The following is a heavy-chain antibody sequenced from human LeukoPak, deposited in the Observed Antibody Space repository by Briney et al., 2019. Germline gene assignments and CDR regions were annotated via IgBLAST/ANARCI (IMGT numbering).Heavy chain of an antibody. CDR2: IKEDGSDK. J-gene: IGHJ4*02. CDR3: AKDGGIVGARFDY. D-gene: IGHD1-26*01. Sequence: GGSLRLSCAASGFTFSTYWMSWVRQAPGKGLEWVANIKEDGSDKYYVDSVRGRVTISRDNTKNSLYLQMNSLRAEDTAVYYCAKDGGIVGARFDYWGQGTLVTVSS. V-gene: IGHV3-7*01. CDR1: GFTFSTYW.